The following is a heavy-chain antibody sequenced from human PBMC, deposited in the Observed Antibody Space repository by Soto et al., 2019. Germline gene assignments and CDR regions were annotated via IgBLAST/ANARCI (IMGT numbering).Heavy chain of an antibody. CDR3: ASMIYGDYAYDY. Sequence: GASVKVSCKASGYTFTSYGISWVRQAPGQRLEWMGWINAGNGNTKYSQKFQGRVTITRDTSASTAYMELSSLRSEDTAVYYCASMIYGDYAYDYWGQGTLVTVSS. J-gene: IGHJ4*02. V-gene: IGHV1-3*01. CDR1: GYTFTSYG. D-gene: IGHD4-17*01. CDR2: INAGNGNT.